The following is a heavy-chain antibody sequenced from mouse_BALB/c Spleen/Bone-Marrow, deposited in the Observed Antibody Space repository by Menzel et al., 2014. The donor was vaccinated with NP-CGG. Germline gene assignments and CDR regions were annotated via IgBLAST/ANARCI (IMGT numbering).Heavy chain of an antibody. CDR2: IVPSSGYP. Sequence: HAQLQQSGAELARPGVSVTMSCKASGYTFLSYTIQWVIRRPGQGLEWAGYIVPSSGYPDYNQKFKDKTTLTEYKSSSTAYMQLSRLTYAASAVYYGAREAGTGAWFPNWGQGTLGTGSA. V-gene: IGHV1-4*02. J-gene: IGHJ3*01. CDR1: GYTFLSYT. CDR3: AREAGTGAWFPN. D-gene: IGHD4-1*01.